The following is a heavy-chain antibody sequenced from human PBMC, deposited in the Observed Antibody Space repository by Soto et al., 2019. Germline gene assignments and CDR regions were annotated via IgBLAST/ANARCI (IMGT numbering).Heavy chain of an antibody. CDR3: ARALYYYDNSGLAY. Sequence: QVRLEQSGPEVKKTGASVKVSCKASGYTFTSYGISWVRQAPGQGLEWMGRINIYSGNANYAQSFQGRVTMTTDTXXNTVYMEMRTLRSYDTAVYYCARALYYYDNSGLAYWGQGTLVTVSS. CDR1: GYTFTSYG. V-gene: IGHV1-18*01. J-gene: IGHJ4*02. D-gene: IGHD3-22*01. CDR2: INIYSGNA.